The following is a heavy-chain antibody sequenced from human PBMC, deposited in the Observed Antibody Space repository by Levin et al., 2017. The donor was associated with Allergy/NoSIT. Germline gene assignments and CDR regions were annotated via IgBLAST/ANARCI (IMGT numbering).Heavy chain of an antibody. Sequence: SETLSLTCTVSGSTTSLFYWNWIRQTPGKGLEWIGYINYSGSTKYNPSLKSRVTISLDKSKNQFSLLLTSVTAADTAVYYCARDTGGWYLDRWGQGTLVTVAS. D-gene: IGHD3-16*01. CDR1: GSTTSLFY. CDR3: ARDTGGWYLDR. J-gene: IGHJ5*02. CDR2: INYSGST. V-gene: IGHV4-59*01.